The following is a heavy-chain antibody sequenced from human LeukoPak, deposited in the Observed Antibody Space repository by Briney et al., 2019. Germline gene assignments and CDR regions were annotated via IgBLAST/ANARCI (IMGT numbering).Heavy chain of an antibody. CDR1: GLTGSHNY. J-gene: IGHJ5*02. V-gene: IGHV3-53*01. D-gene: IGHD4-17*01. CDR2: IHTSGDT. Sequence: PGRSLRLSCAASGLTGSHNYVSWVRQAPGKGLEWVSAIHTSGDTCYAGSVKGRFTISRDTSKNTLYLQINSLRVEDTAVYYCIVFGDSNHWGQGTLVTVSS. CDR3: IVFGDSNH.